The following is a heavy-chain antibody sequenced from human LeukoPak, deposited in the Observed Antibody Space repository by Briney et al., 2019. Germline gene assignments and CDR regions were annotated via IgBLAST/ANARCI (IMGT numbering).Heavy chain of an antibody. Sequence: GGSLRLSCAASGFSFSNAWMSWVRQAPGKGLEWVGRTRKKTNSYTTEYAASVKGRFTISRDDSKNSLYLQMNSLKTEDTAVYYCTRVVLVGSTYSYFDYWGQGTLVTVSS. V-gene: IGHV3-72*01. CDR3: TRVVLVGSTYSYFDY. D-gene: IGHD1-26*01. CDR2: TRKKTNSYTT. J-gene: IGHJ4*02. CDR1: GFSFSNAW.